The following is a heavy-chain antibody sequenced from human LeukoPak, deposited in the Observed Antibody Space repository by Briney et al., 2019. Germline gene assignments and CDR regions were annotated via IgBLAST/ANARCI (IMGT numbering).Heavy chain of an antibody. D-gene: IGHD3-9*01. J-gene: IGHJ3*02. CDR2: INPNSGGT. Sequence: GASVKVSCKASGYTFTGYYMHWVRQAPGQGLEWMGWINPNSGGTNYAQKFQGRVTMTRDTSISTAYMELSRLRSDDTAVYYCATSTNGPGPYILTALGAFDIWGQGTMVTVSS. V-gene: IGHV1-2*02. CDR3: ATSTNGPGPYILTALGAFDI. CDR1: GYTFTGYY.